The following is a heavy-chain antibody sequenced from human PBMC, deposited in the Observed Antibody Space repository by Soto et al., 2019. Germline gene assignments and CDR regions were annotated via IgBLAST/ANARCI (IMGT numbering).Heavy chain of an antibody. D-gene: IGHD3-16*01. V-gene: IGHV1-18*01. J-gene: IGHJ6*02. Sequence: QVQLVQSGDEVKKPGASVKVSCKASGYIFVNYGIAWVRQAPGQGLEWMGWISPYTGNTHSATKAPGRLTITTDTSTSTAYMDLGRLTSDDTAVYYCVMVDNYVTPTPQDVWGQGTTVTVSS. CDR1: GYIFVNYG. CDR2: ISPYTGNT. CDR3: VMVDNYVTPTPQDV.